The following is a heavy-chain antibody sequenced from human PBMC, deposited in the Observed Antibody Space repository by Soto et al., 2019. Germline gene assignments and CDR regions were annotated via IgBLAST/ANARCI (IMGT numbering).Heavy chain of an antibody. CDR1: GGSISSYY. D-gene: IGHD2-21*01. CDR3: ARLTKLWVYDY. Sequence: PSETLSLTCTVSGGSISSYYWSWIRQPPGKGLEWIGYIYYSGSTNYNPSLKSRVTTSVDTSKNQFSLKLSSVTAADTAVYYCARLTKLWVYDYWGQGTLVTVSS. CDR2: IYYSGST. V-gene: IGHV4-59*08. J-gene: IGHJ4*02.